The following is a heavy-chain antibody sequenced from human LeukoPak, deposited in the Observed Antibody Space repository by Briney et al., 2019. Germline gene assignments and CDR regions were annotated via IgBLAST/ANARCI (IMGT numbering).Heavy chain of an antibody. CDR1: GRSISSYY. V-gene: IGHV4-59*01. D-gene: IGHD6-13*01. CDR3: ARGYSRSWYQAVVFIWFDP. CDR2: IYGSGST. Sequence: SETLSLTCTVSGRSISSYYWSWIRQPPGKGLEWIGYIYGSGSTNYHPSLKGRVTISADTSKNHFSLKLNSVTAADTAVYYCARGYSRSWYQAVVFIWFDPWGQGTLVTVSS. J-gene: IGHJ5*02.